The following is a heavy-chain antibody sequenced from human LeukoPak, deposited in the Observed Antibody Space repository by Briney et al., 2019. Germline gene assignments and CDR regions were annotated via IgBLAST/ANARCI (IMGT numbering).Heavy chain of an antibody. V-gene: IGHV1-24*01. J-gene: IGHJ4*02. Sequence: GASVKVSCKVSGYTLTELSMHWVRQAPGKGLEWMGGFDPEDGETIYAQKFQGRVTMTEDTSTDTAYMELSSLRSEDTAVYYCATSTKGLDSSSSWTFDYWGQGTLVTVSS. CDR2: FDPEDGET. CDR3: ATSTKGLDSSSSWTFDY. CDR1: GYTLTELS. D-gene: IGHD6-6*01.